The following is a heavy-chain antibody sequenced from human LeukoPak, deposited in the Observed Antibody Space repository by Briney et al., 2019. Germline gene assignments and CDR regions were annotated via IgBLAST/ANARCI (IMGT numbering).Heavy chain of an antibody. V-gene: IGHV4-59*01. CDR3: ARTLNSEFYYGSGEITDFDY. J-gene: IGHJ4*02. CDR1: GGSISSYY. D-gene: IGHD3-10*01. CDR2: IYYSGST. Sequence: SETLSLTCTVSGGSISSYYWTWIRQPPGKGLEWIGYIYYSGSTNYNPSLKSRVTMSVDTSKKQFSLKLSSVTAADTAVYYCARTLNSEFYYGSGEITDFDYWGQGTLVTVSS.